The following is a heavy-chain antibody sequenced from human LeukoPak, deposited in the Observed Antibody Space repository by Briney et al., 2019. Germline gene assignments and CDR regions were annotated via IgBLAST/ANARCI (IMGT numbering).Heavy chain of an antibody. CDR1: GFTFSTYW. Sequence: PGGSLRLSCGASGFTFSTYWMTWVRQAPGKGLEWVANIKQDGSEKYYVDSVRGRFTISRDNAKNSLYLQMNGLRAEDTALYYCARDKDQYSGYDSGLFDYWGQGTLVTVSS. D-gene: IGHD5-12*01. CDR2: IKQDGSEK. CDR3: ARDKDQYSGYDSGLFDY. V-gene: IGHV3-7*01. J-gene: IGHJ4*02.